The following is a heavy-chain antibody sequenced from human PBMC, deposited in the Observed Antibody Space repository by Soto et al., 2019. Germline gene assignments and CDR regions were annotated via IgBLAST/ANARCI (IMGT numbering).Heavy chain of an antibody. CDR3: AREGYEISNGNNWFDP. CDR2: IYYSGST. D-gene: IGHD3-9*01. J-gene: IGHJ5*02. Sequence: SETLSLTCTVSGVSIISYYWSWILQPPWKGLEWIGYIYYSGSTNYNPSLKSRVTISVDTSKNQFSLKLSSVTAADTAVYYCAREGYEISNGNNWFDPWRQGLLGSGSS. CDR1: GVSIISYY. V-gene: IGHV4-59*01.